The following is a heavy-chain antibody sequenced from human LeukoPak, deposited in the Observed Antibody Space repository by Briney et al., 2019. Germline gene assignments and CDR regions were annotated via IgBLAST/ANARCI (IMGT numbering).Heavy chain of an antibody. CDR2: IYYSGST. D-gene: IGHD3/OR15-3a*01. J-gene: IGHJ4*02. Sequence: SETLSLTCTVSGGSISSYYWSWIRQPPGKGLEWIGYIYYSGSTNYNPSLKSRVTISVDTSKNQFSLKLSSVTAADTAVYYCARFRVFPPWTFDYWGQGTLVTVSS. CDR3: ARFRVFPPWTFDY. CDR1: GGSISSYY. V-gene: IGHV4-59*12.